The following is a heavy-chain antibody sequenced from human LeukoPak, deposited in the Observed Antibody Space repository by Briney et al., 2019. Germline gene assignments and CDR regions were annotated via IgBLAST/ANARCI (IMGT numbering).Heavy chain of an antibody. D-gene: IGHD1-1*01. CDR3: ARGFRWNDY. CDR1: GVSISSYY. Sequence: SETLSLTCSVSGVSISSYYWSWIRQPPGKGLEWIGYIYYSGNINCNSSLKSRVTISVDTSKNQFSLKLSSVTAADTAVYYCARGFRWNDYWGQGTLVTVSS. CDR2: IYYSGNI. J-gene: IGHJ4*02. V-gene: IGHV4-59*01.